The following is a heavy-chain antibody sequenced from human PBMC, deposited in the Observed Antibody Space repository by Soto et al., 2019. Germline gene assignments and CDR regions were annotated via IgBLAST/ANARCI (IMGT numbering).Heavy chain of an antibody. CDR3: ARVDYDSSGYFSGSDP. V-gene: IGHV1-69*02. CDR1: GGTFSSYT. D-gene: IGHD3-22*01. Sequence: QVQLVQSGAEVKKPGSSVKVSCKASGGTFSSYTISWVRQAPGQGLEWMGRIIPILGIANYAQKFQGRVTITXXKXTXXAYMELSSLRSEDTAVYYCARVDYDSSGYFSGSDPWGQGTLVTVSS. J-gene: IGHJ5*02. CDR2: IIPILGIA.